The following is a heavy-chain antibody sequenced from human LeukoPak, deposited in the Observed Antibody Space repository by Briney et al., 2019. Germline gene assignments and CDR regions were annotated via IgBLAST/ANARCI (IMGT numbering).Heavy chain of an antibody. CDR3: AIEVSEGFDF. Sequence: GGSLRLSCTASGFTFSGYSMNWIRQAPGKGLEWVSSFGTRSTSVYHAGSVEGRFAISRDNAKNSLYLQMNSLRAEDTALYYCAIEVSEGFDFWGQGTLVTVSS. V-gene: IGHV3-21*01. D-gene: IGHD3-22*01. CDR1: GFTFSGYS. J-gene: IGHJ4*02. CDR2: FGTRSTSV.